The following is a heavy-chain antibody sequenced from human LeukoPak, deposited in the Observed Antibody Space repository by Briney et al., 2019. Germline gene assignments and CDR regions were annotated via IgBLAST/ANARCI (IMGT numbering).Heavy chain of an antibody. CDR3: ARDRRGGAFDI. CDR1: GFTFSTYD. Sequence: GGSLTLSCEASGFTFSTYDMNWVRQPPGKGMVWVSFITTSSQTIFYADTVKGRFTISRDNAMNSRYLQMNSLRAEDTAVYYCARDRRGGAFDIGGEGTMATVSS. D-gene: IGHD2-15*01. CDR2: ITTSSQTI. V-gene: IGHV3-48*04. J-gene: IGHJ3*02.